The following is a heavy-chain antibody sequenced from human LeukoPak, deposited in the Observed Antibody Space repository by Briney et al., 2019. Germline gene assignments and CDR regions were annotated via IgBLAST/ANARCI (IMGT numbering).Heavy chain of an antibody. V-gene: IGHV3-48*03. CDR1: GFTFSSYE. CDR3: ARGNYCTNGVCFGLDY. J-gene: IGHJ4*02. Sequence: GGSLRLSCAASGFTFSSYEMNWVRQAPGKGLEWVSYISSSGSTIYYADSVKGQFTISRDNAKNSLYLQMNSLRAEDTAVYYCARGNYCTNGVCFGLDYWGQGTLVTVSS. D-gene: IGHD2-8*01. CDR2: ISSSGSTI.